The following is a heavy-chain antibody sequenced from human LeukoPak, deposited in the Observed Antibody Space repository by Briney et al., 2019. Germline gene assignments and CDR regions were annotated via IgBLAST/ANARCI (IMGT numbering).Heavy chain of an antibody. CDR1: GGSFSDYY. CDR3: ARLLSPPRRFGELLSRWFDP. Sequence: SETLSLTCAVYGGSFSDYYWSWIRQPPGKGLEWIGEINHSGSTNYNPTLKSRVIISIDTSKNQFSLKLRSVTAADTAVYYCARLLSPPRRFGELLSRWFDPWGQGTLVTVSS. V-gene: IGHV4-34*01. J-gene: IGHJ5*02. CDR2: INHSGST. D-gene: IGHD3-10*01.